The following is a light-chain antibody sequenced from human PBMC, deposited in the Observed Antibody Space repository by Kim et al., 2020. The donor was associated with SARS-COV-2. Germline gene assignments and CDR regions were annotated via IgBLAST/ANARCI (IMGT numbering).Light chain of an antibody. Sequence: SSELTQDPAVPVALGQTVRITCQGDSLRSYYASWYQQKPGQAPVLVIYGKNNRPSGIPDRFSGSSSGNTASLTTTGAQAEDEADYYCNSRDSSGNHVVFGGGTQLTVL. J-gene: IGLJ2*01. V-gene: IGLV3-19*01. CDR1: SLRSYY. CDR2: GKN. CDR3: NSRDSSGNHVV.